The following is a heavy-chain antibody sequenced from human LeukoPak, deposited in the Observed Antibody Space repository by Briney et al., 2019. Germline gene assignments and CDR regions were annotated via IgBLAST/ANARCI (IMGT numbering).Heavy chain of an antibody. J-gene: IGHJ4*02. Sequence: GGPLRLSCAASGFTFSSYEMNWVRQAPGKRLEWVSYISSSGSTIYYADSVKGRFTISRDNAKNSLYLQMNSLRAEDTAVYYCARGDYGDYGDYFDYWGQGTLVTVSS. V-gene: IGHV3-48*03. CDR3: ARGDYGDYGDYFDY. D-gene: IGHD4-17*01. CDR2: ISSSGSTI. CDR1: GFTFSSYE.